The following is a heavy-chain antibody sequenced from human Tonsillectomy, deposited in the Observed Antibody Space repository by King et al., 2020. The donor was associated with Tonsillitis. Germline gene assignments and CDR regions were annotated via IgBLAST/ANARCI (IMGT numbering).Heavy chain of an antibody. CDR2: FDPENSET. V-gene: IGHV1-24*01. CDR1: GYTLTELS. CDR3: TGRPANYDFWSGPFDP. Sequence: QLVQSGAEVKKPGASVKVSCKVSGYTLTELSMHWVRQAPGKGLEWMGGFDPENSETIYAQKFQGRVTMTEDKSTDTAYMELSSLRSEDTAVYGPTGRPANYDFWSGPFDPWGQGTLVTVSS. D-gene: IGHD3-3*01. J-gene: IGHJ5*02.